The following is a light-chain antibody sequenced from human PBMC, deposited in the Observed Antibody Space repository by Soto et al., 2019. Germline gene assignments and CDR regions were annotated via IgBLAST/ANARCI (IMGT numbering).Light chain of an antibody. J-gene: IGKJ4*01. Sequence: DIQMTQSPSSLSASVGDRVTITCRARQSISSYLNWYQQKPGKAPKLLIYAASSLQSGVPSRFSGSGSGTDFTLTISTLQPEDFATCYCRQSYSTPLSFGGGTKVDIK. CDR1: QSISSY. V-gene: IGKV1-39*01. CDR3: RQSYSTPLS. CDR2: AAS.